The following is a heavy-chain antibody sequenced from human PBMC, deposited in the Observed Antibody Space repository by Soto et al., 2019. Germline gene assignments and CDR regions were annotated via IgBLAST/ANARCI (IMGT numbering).Heavy chain of an antibody. CDR2: IYPGDSDT. V-gene: IGHV5-51*01. CDR1: GYSFTSYW. Sequence: GESLKISCKGSGYSFTSYWIGWVRQVPGKGLEWMGIIYPGDSDTRYSPSFQGQVTISADKSISTAYLQWSSLKASDAGMYYCSRGPALRLYCSGGSCYSGLWAFDIWGQGTMVTVSS. CDR3: SRGPALRLYCSGGSCYSGLWAFDI. J-gene: IGHJ3*02. D-gene: IGHD2-15*01.